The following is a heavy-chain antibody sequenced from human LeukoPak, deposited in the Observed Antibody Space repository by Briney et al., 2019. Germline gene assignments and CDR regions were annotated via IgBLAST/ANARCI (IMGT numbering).Heavy chain of an antibody. CDR1: GFNFGSYS. CDR3: ARDFYDFWSGSIRFDP. J-gene: IGHJ5*02. Sequence: GGSLRLSCAASGFNFGSYSMTWVRQAPGKGLEWVSYISSSSNTIYYADSVKGRFTISRDNAKNSLYLQMNSLRAEDTAVYYCARDFYDFWSGSIRFDPWGQGTLVTVSS. V-gene: IGHV3-48*01. D-gene: IGHD3-3*01. CDR2: ISSSSNTI.